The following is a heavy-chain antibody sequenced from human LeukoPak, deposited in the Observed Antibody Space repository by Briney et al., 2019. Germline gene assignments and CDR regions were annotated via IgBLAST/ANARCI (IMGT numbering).Heavy chain of an antibody. CDR2: IYSGSSA. J-gene: IGHJ4*02. V-gene: IGHV3-53*01. D-gene: IGHD3-3*01. CDR1: GFTVIDNY. CDR3: ARVVRFLEWLPRFGSYFDY. Sequence: GGSLRLSCAASGFTVIDNYMTWIRQAPGKGLEWVSVIYSGSSAYYADSVKGRFTISRDNSKNTLYLQMNSLRAEDTGVYYCARVVRFLEWLPRFGSYFDYWGQGTLVTVSS.